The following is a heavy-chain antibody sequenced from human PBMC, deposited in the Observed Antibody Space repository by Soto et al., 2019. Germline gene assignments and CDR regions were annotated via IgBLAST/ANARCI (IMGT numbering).Heavy chain of an antibody. D-gene: IGHD6-13*01. CDR2: IDWDDDK. J-gene: IGHJ6*02. V-gene: IGHV2-70*01. CDR1: GFSLSTSGMC. Sequence: SGPTLVNPTQTLTLTCTFSGFSLSTSGMCVSWIRQPPGKALEWLALIDWDDDKYYSTSLKTRLTISKDTSKNQVVLTMTNMDPVDTATYYCALMDIAAAGAASNYYGMDVWGQGTTVTVSS. CDR3: ALMDIAAAGAASNYYGMDV.